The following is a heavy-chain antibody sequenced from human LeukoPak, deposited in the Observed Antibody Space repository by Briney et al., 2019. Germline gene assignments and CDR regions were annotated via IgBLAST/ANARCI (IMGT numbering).Heavy chain of an antibody. CDR2: ISAYNGNT. Sequence: ASVKVSCKASGYTFTSYGISWVRQAPGQGLEWMGWISAYNGNTNYAQKLQGRVTMTTDTSTSTAYMEPRSLRSDDTAVYYCALGYCSGGSCYSGGGPWGQGTLVTVSS. D-gene: IGHD2-15*01. CDR3: ALGYCSGGSCYSGGGP. J-gene: IGHJ5*02. V-gene: IGHV1-18*01. CDR1: GYTFTSYG.